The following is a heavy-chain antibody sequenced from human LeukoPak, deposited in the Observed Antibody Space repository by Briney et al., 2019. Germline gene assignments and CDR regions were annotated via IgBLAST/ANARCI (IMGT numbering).Heavy chain of an antibody. CDR1: GYTFTSYG. CDR3: ARGFGMLDILTGYCFDY. CDR2: ISAYNGNT. Sequence: ASVKASCKASGYTFTSYGISWVRQAPGQGLEWMGWISAYNGNTNYAQKLQGRVTMTTDTSTSTAYMELRSLRSDDTAVYYCARGFGMLDILTGYCFDYWGQGTLVTVSS. J-gene: IGHJ4*02. D-gene: IGHD3-9*01. V-gene: IGHV1-18*04.